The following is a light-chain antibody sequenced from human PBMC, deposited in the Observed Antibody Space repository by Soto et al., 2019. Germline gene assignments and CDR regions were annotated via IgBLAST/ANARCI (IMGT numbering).Light chain of an antibody. CDR3: CSYAGTTTV. J-gene: IGLJ2*01. Sequence: QSALTQPASVSGSPGQSITISCTRASSDSGTYNFFAWYQQHPGEAPKLIIYEATQRPSGVSNRFSGSKSGNTASLTISGLQADDEAVYYCCSYAGTTTVFGGGTKLTVL. CDR1: SSDSGTYNF. V-gene: IGLV2-23*01. CDR2: EAT.